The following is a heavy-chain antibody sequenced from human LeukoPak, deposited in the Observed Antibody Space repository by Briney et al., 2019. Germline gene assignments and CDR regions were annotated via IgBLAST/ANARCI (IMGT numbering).Heavy chain of an antibody. CDR2: IYYSGST. CDR1: GGSISSYY. J-gene: IGHJ4*02. CDR3: ARGRAVVRFDY. D-gene: IGHD6-19*01. V-gene: IGHV4-59*12. Sequence: SETLSLTCTVSGGSISSYYWSWIRQPPGKGLEWIGYIYYSGSTNYNPSLKSRVTISVDTSKNQFSLKLSSVTAADTAVYYCARGRAVVRFDYWGQGTLVTVSS.